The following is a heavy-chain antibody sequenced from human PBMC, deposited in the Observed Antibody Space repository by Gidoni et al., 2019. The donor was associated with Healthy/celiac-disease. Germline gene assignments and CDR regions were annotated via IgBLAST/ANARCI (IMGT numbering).Heavy chain of an antibody. CDR1: GGSISSGSYY. CDR3: ARGGSIYYYDMREGVDY. Sequence: QVQLQESGPGLVKPSQTLSLTCTVSGGSISSGSYYWSWIRQPAGKGLEWIGRIYTSGSTNYNPSLKSRVTISVDTSKNQFSLKLSSVTAADTAVYYCARGGSIYYYDMREGVDYWGQGTLVTVSS. CDR2: IYTSGST. D-gene: IGHD3-22*01. J-gene: IGHJ4*02. V-gene: IGHV4-61*02.